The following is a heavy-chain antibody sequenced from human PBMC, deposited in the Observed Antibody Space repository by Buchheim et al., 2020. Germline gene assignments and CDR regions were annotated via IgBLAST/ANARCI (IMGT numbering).Heavy chain of an antibody. Sequence: QVQLVQSGAEVKKPGASVKVSCKASGYTFTSYAMHWVRQAPGQRLEWVGWINAGNGDTKYSQKFQGRVTIIRDTSASKAHMEVSSLRSEDTAVYYCARDGRFLEWLLDYWGQGTL. V-gene: IGHV1-3*01. CDR2: INAGNGDT. D-gene: IGHD3-3*01. CDR1: GYTFTSYA. J-gene: IGHJ4*02. CDR3: ARDGRFLEWLLDY.